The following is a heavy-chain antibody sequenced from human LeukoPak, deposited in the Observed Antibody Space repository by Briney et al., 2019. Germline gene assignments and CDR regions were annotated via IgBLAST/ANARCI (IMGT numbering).Heavy chain of an antibody. D-gene: IGHD3-16*02. Sequence: GGSLRLSCTVSGFTFSAYSMNWVRQAPGKGLDWVSCISGRSTYTYYADSVKGRFTISRDNAKNSLYLQMNSLRAEDTAVYYCARERYYDYVWGSYRPTPFFDYWGQGTLVTVSS. CDR1: GFTFSAYS. J-gene: IGHJ4*02. V-gene: IGHV3-21*01. CDR2: ISGRSTYT. CDR3: ARERYYDYVWGSYRPTPFFDY.